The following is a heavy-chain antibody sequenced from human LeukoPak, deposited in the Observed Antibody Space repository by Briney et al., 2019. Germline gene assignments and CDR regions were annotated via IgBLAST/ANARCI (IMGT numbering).Heavy chain of an antibody. CDR3: AREKFGELFFDY. J-gene: IGHJ4*02. D-gene: IGHD3-10*01. CDR2: INTDGSST. V-gene: IGHV3-74*01. Sequence: GGSLRLSCAASGFTFSSYWMHWIRQAPGRGLVWVSRINTDGSSTNYADSVKGRFTISRDNAKNTLYLQMSSLRAEDAAVYYCAREKFGELFFDYWGQGTLVTVSS. CDR1: GFTFSSYW.